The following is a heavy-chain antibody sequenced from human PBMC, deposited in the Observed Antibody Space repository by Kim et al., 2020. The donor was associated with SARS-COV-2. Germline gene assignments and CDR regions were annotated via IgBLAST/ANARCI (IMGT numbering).Heavy chain of an antibody. CDR1: GFTFSSYW. CDR2: INPDGSDT. J-gene: IGHJ6*02. CDR3: ARGGVPYGVDV. V-gene: IGHV3-74*01. Sequence: GGSLRLSCAASGFTFSSYWMHWVRQAPGKGLVWVSRINPDGSDTNYADSVKGRLTTSRDNAKNTLFLQINSLRGEDTAVYFCARGGVPYGVDVWGQGTTVTVSS.